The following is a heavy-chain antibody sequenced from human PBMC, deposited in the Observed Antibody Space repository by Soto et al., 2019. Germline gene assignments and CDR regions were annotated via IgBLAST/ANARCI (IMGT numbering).Heavy chain of an antibody. CDR1: GFTFSSYA. J-gene: IGHJ5*02. V-gene: IGHV3-23*01. CDR3: AKDPSPYSSSWYNWFDP. CDR2: ISGSGGST. Sequence: EVQLLESGGGLVQPGGSLRLSCAASGFTFSSYAMSWVRQAPGKGLEWVSAISGSGGSTYYADSVKGRFTISRDNSKNTLYLQMNSLRAEDTAVYYRAKDPSPYSSSWYNWFDPWGQGTLVTVSS. D-gene: IGHD6-13*01.